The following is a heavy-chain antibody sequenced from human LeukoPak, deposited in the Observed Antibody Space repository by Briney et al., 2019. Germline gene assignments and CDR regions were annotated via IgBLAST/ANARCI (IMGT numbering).Heavy chain of an antibody. CDR1: GGYITTYY. J-gene: IGHJ6*03. Sequence: SDTPSLTCTVAGGYITTYYWTWIRQTPGKGLEWIGYIYYGGNTNYNPSLNSRVTISVDTSKSQISLNLSSVTAADTATYYCARATFYFYMDVWGKGTTVIVSS. CDR2: IYYGGNT. CDR3: ARATFYFYMDV. V-gene: IGHV4-59*07.